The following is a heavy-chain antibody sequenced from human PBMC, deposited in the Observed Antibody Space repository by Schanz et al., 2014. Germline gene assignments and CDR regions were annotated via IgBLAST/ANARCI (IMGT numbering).Heavy chain of an antibody. CDR2: ISSGGNP. CDR3: AKDPRGDKNDRAYYFDY. V-gene: IGHV3-23*01. CDR1: TFTFDHYA. D-gene: IGHD3-10*01. J-gene: IGHJ4*02. Sequence: EVQLLESGGGLVQPGGSLRLSCSASTFTFDHYAMSWVRQAPGKGLEWVSSISSGGNPYYANSVKGRFGISRDNSENTLYLQMSSLRVEDTAVYYCAKDPRGDKNDRAYYFDYWGQGTLVSDSS.